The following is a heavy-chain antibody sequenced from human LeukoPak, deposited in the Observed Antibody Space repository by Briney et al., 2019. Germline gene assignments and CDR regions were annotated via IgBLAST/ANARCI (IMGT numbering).Heavy chain of an antibody. CDR2: IYYSGST. J-gene: IGHJ5*02. CDR1: GGSISRSSYY. Sequence: SETLSLTCTVSGGSISRSSYYWGWIRQPPGKGLEWIGSIYYSGSTYYNPSLKSRVTISVDTSKNQFSLKLSSVTAADTAVYYCARLLQSGSYATGFDPWGQGTLVTVSS. D-gene: IGHD1-26*01. CDR3: ARLLQSGSYATGFDP. V-gene: IGHV4-39*01.